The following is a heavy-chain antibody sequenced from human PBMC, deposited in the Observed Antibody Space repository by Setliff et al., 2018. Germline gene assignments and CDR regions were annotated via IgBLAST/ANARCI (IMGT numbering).Heavy chain of an antibody. Sequence: GSLRLSCAVSGFTFGSYWMTWVRQAPGKGLEWVANINQDGSDKYYVDPVKGRFTISRDNARNSLYLQMNSLRAEDTAVYFCARDFRYSTYWYALPYFDYWGQGTLVTVSS. CDR3: ARDFRYSTYWYALPYFDY. V-gene: IGHV3-7*03. CDR1: GFTFGSYW. D-gene: IGHD6-19*01. J-gene: IGHJ4*02. CDR2: INQDGSDK.